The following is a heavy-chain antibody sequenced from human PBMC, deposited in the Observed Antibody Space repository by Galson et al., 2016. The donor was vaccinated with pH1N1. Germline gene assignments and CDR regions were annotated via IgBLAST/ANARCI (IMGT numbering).Heavy chain of an antibody. CDR2: IWYDGRNE. D-gene: IGHD4-23*01. CDR1: GFTFSSYG. V-gene: IGHV3-33*01. CDR3: ARVRFCYGGRCFSYFEN. Sequence: SLRLSCAASGFTFSSYGMHWVRQAPGKGLEWVALIWYDGRNEDYADSVKGRFTISRDNSKSTLYLQMNSLRAEDTAVYYFARVRFCYGGRCFSYFENWGQGTLVTVSS. J-gene: IGHJ4*02.